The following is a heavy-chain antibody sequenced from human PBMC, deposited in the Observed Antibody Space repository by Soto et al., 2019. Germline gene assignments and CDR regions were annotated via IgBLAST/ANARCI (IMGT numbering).Heavy chain of an antibody. CDR3: ARDTRAYDFWSAYYIDY. CDR2: INAGNGNT. D-gene: IGHD3-3*01. Sequence: QVQLVQSGAEVKKPGASLQVSCRASGYTFTSYAIHWVRQVPGQRLEWMGWINAGNGNTEYSQKFQGRVTITRDTSATTAYMGLSSLRSEDTAIYYCARDTRAYDFWSAYYIDYWGQGTLVTVSS. CDR1: GYTFTSYA. V-gene: IGHV1-3*01. J-gene: IGHJ4*02.